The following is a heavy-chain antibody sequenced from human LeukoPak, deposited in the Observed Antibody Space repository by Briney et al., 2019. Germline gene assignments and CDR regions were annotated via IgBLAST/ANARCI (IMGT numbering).Heavy chain of an antibody. J-gene: IGHJ4*02. CDR3: ARLGDGSTYDSSGYKAFDY. CDR2: IYYSGST. D-gene: IGHD3-22*01. V-gene: IGHV4-59*08. Sequence: SETLSLTCTVSGGSISSYYWSWIRKPPGKGLDWIGYIYYSGSTNYNPSLKSRVSISVDTSKNQFSLKLSSVTAADTAVYYCARLGDGSTYDSSGYKAFDYWGQGTLVTVSS. CDR1: GGSISSYY.